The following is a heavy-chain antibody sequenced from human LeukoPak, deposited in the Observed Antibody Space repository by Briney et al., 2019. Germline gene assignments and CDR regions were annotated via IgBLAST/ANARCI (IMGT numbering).Heavy chain of an antibody. Sequence: GGSLRLSCAASGFTFNKYWMTWVRQAPGKGLEWVAHIKQDGSEKYYVDSVKGRFTISRDNAKNSLYLQMNSLRAEDKAVYYCARVRVASSYGMDVWGQGTTVTVSS. CDR2: IKQDGSEK. CDR1: GFTFNKYW. CDR3: ARVRVASSYGMDV. V-gene: IGHV3-7*01. D-gene: IGHD2-21*01. J-gene: IGHJ6*02.